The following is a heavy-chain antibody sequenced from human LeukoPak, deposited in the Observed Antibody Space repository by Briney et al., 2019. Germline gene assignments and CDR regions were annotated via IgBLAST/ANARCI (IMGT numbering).Heavy chain of an antibody. Sequence: ASVKVSCKASGYTFTGYYMHWVRQAPGQGLEWMGWINPNSGGTNYAQKFQGRVTMTRDTSISTAYMELGRLRSDDTAVYYCARVRTWIQLWYFDYWGQGTLVTVSS. CDR3: ARVRTWIQLWYFDY. CDR1: GYTFTGYY. V-gene: IGHV1-2*02. D-gene: IGHD5-18*01. J-gene: IGHJ4*02. CDR2: INPNSGGT.